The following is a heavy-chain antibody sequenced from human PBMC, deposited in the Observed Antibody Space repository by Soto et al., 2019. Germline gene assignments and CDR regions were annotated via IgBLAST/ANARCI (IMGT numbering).Heavy chain of an antibody. V-gene: IGHV1-18*04. Sequence: QVQLVQSGAEVKKPGASVKVSCKASGYTFTSYGISWVRQAPGQGLEWMGWISAYNGNTNYAQKLQGRVTMTTDTSTSTAYMGLRSLRSDDTAVYYCARDLELYYDFWSGYWASDYWGQGTLVTVSS. CDR1: GYTFTSYG. J-gene: IGHJ4*02. CDR3: ARDLELYYDFWSGYWASDY. D-gene: IGHD3-3*01. CDR2: ISAYNGNT.